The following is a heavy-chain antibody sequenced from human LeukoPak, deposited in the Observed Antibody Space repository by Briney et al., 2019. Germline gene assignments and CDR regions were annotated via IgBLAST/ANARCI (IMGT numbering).Heavy chain of an antibody. J-gene: IGHJ5*02. CDR2: INQDGTEQ. V-gene: IGHV3-7*03. CDR1: GFTFSSHW. Sequence: GGSLRLSCAASGFTFSSHWMSWVRQAPGKGLEWVANINQDGTEQYYVDSVKGRFTISRDNAKNSLYLQMNSLRAEDTAVYYCAKWSLWFGESSNWFDPWGQGTLVTVSS. CDR3: AKWSLWFGESSNWFDP. D-gene: IGHD3-10*01.